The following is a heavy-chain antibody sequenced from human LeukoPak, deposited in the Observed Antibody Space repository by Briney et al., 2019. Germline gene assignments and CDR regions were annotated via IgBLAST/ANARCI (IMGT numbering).Heavy chain of an antibody. Sequence: GGSLRLSCAASGFIFSSYAMTWVRQAPGKGLEWVSAISGNGGRTYYAASVKGRFTISRDNSKNTLYLQMNSLRAEDTAVYYCANRMTFVVVVAATPTDYWGQGTLVTVSS. J-gene: IGHJ4*02. D-gene: IGHD2-15*01. CDR3: ANRMTFVVVVAATPTDY. V-gene: IGHV3-23*01. CDR2: ISGNGGRT. CDR1: GFIFSSYA.